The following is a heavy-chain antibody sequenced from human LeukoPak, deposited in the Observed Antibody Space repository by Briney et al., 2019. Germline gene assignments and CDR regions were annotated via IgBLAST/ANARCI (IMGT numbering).Heavy chain of an antibody. D-gene: IGHD2-2*01. CDR3: ASGLVVPENYFDY. V-gene: IGHV4-34*01. J-gene: IGHJ4*02. CDR1: GGSFSGYY. Sequence: PSETLFLTCAVYGGSFSGYYWSWIHQPPGKGLEWIGEINHSGSTNYNPSLKSRVTTSVDTSKNQFSLKLSSVTAADTAVYYCASGLVVPENYFDYWGQGTLVTVSS. CDR2: INHSGST.